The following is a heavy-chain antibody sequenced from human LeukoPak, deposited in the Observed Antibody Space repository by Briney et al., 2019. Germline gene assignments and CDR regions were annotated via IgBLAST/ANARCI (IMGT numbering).Heavy chain of an antibody. Sequence: PGGSLRLSCAASGFTFSSYSMNWVRQAPGKGLEWVSSISSSSSYIYYADSAKGRFTISRDNAKNSLYLQMNSLRAEDTAVYYCARSLKTGTTAFDYWGQGTLVTVSS. D-gene: IGHD1-7*01. CDR3: ARSLKTGTTAFDY. J-gene: IGHJ4*02. CDR1: GFTFSSYS. CDR2: ISSSSSYI. V-gene: IGHV3-21*01.